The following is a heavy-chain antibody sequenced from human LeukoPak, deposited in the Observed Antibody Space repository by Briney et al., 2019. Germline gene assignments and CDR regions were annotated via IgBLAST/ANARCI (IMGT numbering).Heavy chain of an antibody. V-gene: IGHV3-21*01. CDR2: ISSSSSYI. D-gene: IGHD4-17*01. CDR3: ARDPGDYGDYGTVDY. CDR1: GFTFSSYS. J-gene: IGHJ4*02. Sequence: GGSLRLSCAASGFTFSSYSMNWVRQAPGKGLEWVSSISSSSSYIYYADSVKGRFTISRDNAKNSLYLQMNSLRAEDTAVYYCARDPGDYGDYGTVDYWGQGTLVTASS.